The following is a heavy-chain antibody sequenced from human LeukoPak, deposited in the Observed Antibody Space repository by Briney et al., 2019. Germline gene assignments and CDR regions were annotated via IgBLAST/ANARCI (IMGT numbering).Heavy chain of an antibody. V-gene: IGHV3-23*01. CDR2: ISATGGST. D-gene: IGHD4-17*01. J-gene: IGHJ4*02. CDR1: GFTFSSYA. Sequence: GGSLRLSCAASGFTFSSYAMSWVRQAPGKGLEWVSSISATGGSTYYADSVKGRFTISRDNSKNTLYLQMNSLRAEDTAVYYCARDLGFDYGDYYFDYWGQGTLVTVSS. CDR3: ARDLGFDYGDYYFDY.